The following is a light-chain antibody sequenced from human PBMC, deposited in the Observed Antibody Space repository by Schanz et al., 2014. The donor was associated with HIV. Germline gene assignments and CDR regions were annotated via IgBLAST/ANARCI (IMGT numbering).Light chain of an antibody. J-gene: IGLJ2*01. CDR1: SSDVGGYDY. CDR2: DVT. Sequence: QSALTQPASVSGSPGQSITISCTGDSSDVGGYDYVSWYQQHPGKAPKLIIYDVTDRPSGVSDRFAGSKSGNTASLTISGLQSEDEADYYCISYTRDTVLFGGGTKLTVL. CDR3: ISYTRDTVL. V-gene: IGLV2-14*03.